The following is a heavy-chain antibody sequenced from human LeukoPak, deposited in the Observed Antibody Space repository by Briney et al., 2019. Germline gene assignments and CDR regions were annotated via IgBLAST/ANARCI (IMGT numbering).Heavy chain of an antibody. J-gene: IGHJ4*02. CDR2: ISGSGGST. CDR1: GFTCSSYA. CDR3: ARDYYDSSGYAHDY. V-gene: IGHV3-23*01. D-gene: IGHD3-22*01. Sequence: PGGSLRLSCAASGFTCSSYAMSWVRQAPGKGLEWVSAISGSGGSTYYADSVKGRFTISRDNSKNTLYLQMNSLRAEDTAVYYCARDYYDSSGYAHDYWGQGTLVTVSS.